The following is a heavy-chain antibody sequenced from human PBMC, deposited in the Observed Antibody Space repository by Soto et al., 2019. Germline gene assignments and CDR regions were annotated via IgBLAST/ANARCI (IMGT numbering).Heavy chain of an antibody. Sequence: EVQLLESGGGLVQPGGSLRLSCAASGFTFSTSAMSWVRQAPGKGLEWVSVISGSGGSTYYADSVKGRFSISRDNSKNTLSLQMNSLRAEDTAIYYCAKGSIAAGWGYWGQGTPVTVSS. V-gene: IGHV3-23*01. CDR2: ISGSGGST. CDR1: GFTFSTSA. CDR3: AKGSIAAGWGY. D-gene: IGHD6-13*01. J-gene: IGHJ4*02.